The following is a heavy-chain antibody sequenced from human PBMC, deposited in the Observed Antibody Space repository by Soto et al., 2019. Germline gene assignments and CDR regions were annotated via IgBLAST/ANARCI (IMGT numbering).Heavy chain of an antibody. CDR1: GFTFSSYG. CDR3: ATEGAGYSRGGYGEGFDY. Sequence: QVQLVESGGGVVQPGRSLRLSCAATGFTFSSYGMNWVRQAPGKGLEWVAVISYDGSNKYYADSVKGRFTISRDNSKNRLYLLMNSLRAEDTGVYACATEGAGYSRGGYGEGFDYWGQGTLVTVSS. V-gene: IGHV3-30*03. CDR2: ISYDGSNK. D-gene: IGHD6-19*01. J-gene: IGHJ4*02.